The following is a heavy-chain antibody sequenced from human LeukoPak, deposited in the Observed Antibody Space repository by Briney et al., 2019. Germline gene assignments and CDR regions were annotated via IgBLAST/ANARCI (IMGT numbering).Heavy chain of an antibody. CDR3: ARAWRGDIIVVVAATDYYYGMDV. J-gene: IGHJ6*02. CDR1: GGSFSGYY. CDR2: INHSGST. D-gene: IGHD2-15*01. Sequence: SETLSLTCAVYGGSFSGYYWSRIRQPPGKGLEWIGEINHSGSTNYNPSLKSRVTISVDTSKNQFSLKLSSVTAADTAVYYCARAWRGDIIVVVAATDYYYGMDVWGQGTTVTVSS. V-gene: IGHV4-34*01.